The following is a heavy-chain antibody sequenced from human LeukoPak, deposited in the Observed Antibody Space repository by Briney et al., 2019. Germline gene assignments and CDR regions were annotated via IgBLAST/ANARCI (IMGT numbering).Heavy chain of an antibody. J-gene: IGHJ4*02. CDR2: ISGSGGST. CDR1: GFTFSSYA. D-gene: IGHD2-21*01. Sequence: GGSLRLSCAASGFTFSSYAMSWVRQAPGKGLEWVSAISGSGGSTYYADSVKGRFTISRYNSKNTLYLQMNSLGAEDTAVYYCAKVRRYSRIYYFDYWGQGTLVTVSS. CDR3: AKVRRYSRIYYFDY. V-gene: IGHV3-23*01.